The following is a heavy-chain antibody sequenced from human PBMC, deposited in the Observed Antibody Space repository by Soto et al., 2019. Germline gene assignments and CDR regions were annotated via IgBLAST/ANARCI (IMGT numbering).Heavy chain of an antibody. CDR1: GGSFSGYY. CDR2: INHSGST. V-gene: IGHV4-34*01. Sequence: SETLSLTCAVYGGSFSGYYWSWIRQPPGKGLEWIGEINHSGSTNYNPSLKSRVTISVDTSKNQFSLKLSSVTAADTAVYYCARGPVRYFDWLLAGLASFDYGGQGTLVTVSS. CDR3: ARGPVRYFDWLLAGLASFDY. J-gene: IGHJ4*02. D-gene: IGHD3-9*01.